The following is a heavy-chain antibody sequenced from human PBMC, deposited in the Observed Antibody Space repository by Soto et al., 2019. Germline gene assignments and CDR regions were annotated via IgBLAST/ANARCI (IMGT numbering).Heavy chain of an antibody. Sequence: GASVKVSCKASGGTLSSYTISWVRQAPGQGLEWMGRIIPILGIANYAQKFQGRVTITADKSTSTAYMELSSLRSEDTAVYYCARHCSSTSCYAYYFDYWGQGTLVTVSS. V-gene: IGHV1-69*02. CDR2: IIPILGIA. J-gene: IGHJ4*02. CDR3: ARHCSSTSCYAYYFDY. CDR1: GGTLSSYT. D-gene: IGHD2-2*01.